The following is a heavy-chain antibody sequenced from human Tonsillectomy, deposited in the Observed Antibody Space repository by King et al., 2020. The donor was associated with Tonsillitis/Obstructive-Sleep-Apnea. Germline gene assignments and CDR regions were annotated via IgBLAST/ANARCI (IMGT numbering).Heavy chain of an antibody. CDR2: IYYTGST. J-gene: IGHJ5*02. Sequence: LQLQESGPGLVKPSETLSLTCTVSGGSISGTNYYWGWIRQPPGKGLEWIGSIYYTGSTYYNPSLESRVTIFVDTSKNQFSLKLSSVAGADTAVYYCARHGGSCWYGGWFDPCGQGTLVTVSS. CDR1: GGSISGTNYY. V-gene: IGHV4-39*01. CDR3: ARHGGSCWYGGWFDP. D-gene: IGHD6-19*01.